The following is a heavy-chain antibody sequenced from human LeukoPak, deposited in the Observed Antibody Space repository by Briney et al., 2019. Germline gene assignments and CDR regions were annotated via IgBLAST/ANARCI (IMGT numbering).Heavy chain of an antibody. D-gene: IGHD6-6*01. CDR1: GYTFTGYY. Sequence: ASVKVSCKASGYTFTGYYMHWVRQAPGQGLEWMGWINPNSGGTNYAQKFQGRVTMTRDTSTSTAYMELSRLRSDDTAVYYCASRPRKYSSSSSAFDIWGQGTMVTVSS. CDR2: INPNSGGT. J-gene: IGHJ3*02. CDR3: ASRPRKYSSSSSAFDI. V-gene: IGHV1-2*02.